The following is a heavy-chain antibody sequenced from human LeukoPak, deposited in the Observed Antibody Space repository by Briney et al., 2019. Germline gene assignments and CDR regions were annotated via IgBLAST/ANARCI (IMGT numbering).Heavy chain of an antibody. J-gene: IGHJ3*02. CDR1: GYTLTELS. CDR2: FDPEDGET. CDR3: ATGVSVAFDI. Sequence: EASVKVSCKVSGYTLTELSMHWVRQAPGKGLEWMGGFDPEDGETIYAQKFQGGVTMAEDTSTDTAYMELSSLRSEDTAVYYCATGVSVAFDIWGQGTMVTVSS. D-gene: IGHD3-16*02. V-gene: IGHV1-24*01.